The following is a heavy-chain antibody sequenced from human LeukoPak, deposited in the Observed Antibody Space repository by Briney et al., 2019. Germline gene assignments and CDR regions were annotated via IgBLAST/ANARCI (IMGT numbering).Heavy chain of an antibody. CDR2: ISGSGGST. CDR3: AKDLNDFWSGYRYYFDY. D-gene: IGHD3-3*01. CDR1: GFTFSSYA. J-gene: IGHJ4*02. V-gene: IGHV3-23*01. Sequence: GGSLRLSCAASGFTFSSYAMSWVRQAPGKGLEWVSAISGSGGSTYYADSVKGRFTISRDNSKNTLYLQMDSLRAEDTAVYYCAKDLNDFWSGYRYYFDYWGQGTLVTVSS.